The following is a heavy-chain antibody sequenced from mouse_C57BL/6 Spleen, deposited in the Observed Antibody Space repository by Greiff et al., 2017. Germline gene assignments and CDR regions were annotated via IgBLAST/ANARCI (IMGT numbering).Heavy chain of an antibody. V-gene: IGHV1-82*01. J-gene: IGHJ3*01. CDR1: GYAFSSSW. Sequence: QVQLQQSGPELVKPGASVKISCTASGYAFSSSWMNWVKQRPGKGLEWIGRIYPGDGDTNYNGKFKGKATLTADKSSRTAYMQLSSLTSEDSAVYFCARTNSSGYEFAYWGQGTLVTVSA. CDR3: ARTNSSGYEFAY. D-gene: IGHD3-2*02. CDR2: IYPGDGDT.